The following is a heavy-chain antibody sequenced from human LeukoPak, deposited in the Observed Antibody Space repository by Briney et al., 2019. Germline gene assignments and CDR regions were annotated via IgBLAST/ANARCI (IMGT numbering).Heavy chain of an antibody. Sequence: PGGSLRLSCAASGFTVSSNYMSWVRQAPGKGLEWVSAISGGGNTYYADSVKGRFTISRDNSKNTLYLQMNSLRAEDTAVYYCAKRELLGMYYFDYWGQGTLVTVSS. D-gene: IGHD1-26*01. V-gene: IGHV3-53*01. CDR1: GFTVSSNY. J-gene: IGHJ4*02. CDR2: ISGGGNT. CDR3: AKRELLGMYYFDY.